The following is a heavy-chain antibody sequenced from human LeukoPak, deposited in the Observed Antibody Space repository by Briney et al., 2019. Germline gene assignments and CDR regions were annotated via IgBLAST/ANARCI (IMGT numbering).Heavy chain of an antibody. D-gene: IGHD3-16*01. CDR3: ATYDYIWGPLSPYAFDI. CDR1: GYTLTELS. V-gene: IGHV1-24*01. Sequence: ASVKVSCKVSGYTLTELSMHWVRQAPGKGLEWMGGFDPEDGETIYAQKFQGRVTMTEDTSTDTAYMELSSLRSEDTAVYYCATYDYIWGPLSPYAFDIWGQGTMVTVSS. J-gene: IGHJ3*02. CDR2: FDPEDGET.